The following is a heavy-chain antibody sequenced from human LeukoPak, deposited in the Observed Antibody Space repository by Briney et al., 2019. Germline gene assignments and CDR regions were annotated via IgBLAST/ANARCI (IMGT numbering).Heavy chain of an antibody. Sequence: SETLSLTCTVSGYSISSGYYWGWIRQPPGKGLEWIGSIYHSGSTYYNPSLKSRFTISVDTSKNQFSLKLSSVTAADTAVYYCARGNYDFSAMDVWGKGTTVTVSS. J-gene: IGHJ6*03. D-gene: IGHD3-3*01. CDR1: GYSISSGYY. CDR3: ARGNYDFSAMDV. CDR2: IYHSGST. V-gene: IGHV4-38-2*02.